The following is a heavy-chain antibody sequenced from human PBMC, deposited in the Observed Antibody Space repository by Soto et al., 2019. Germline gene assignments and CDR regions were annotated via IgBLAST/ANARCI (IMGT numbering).Heavy chain of an antibody. CDR2: ISYDGSNK. J-gene: IGHJ4*02. CDR1: GFNFSSYA. D-gene: IGHD3-10*01. CDR3: ARDPEGFGELSFDY. Sequence: GGSLRLSCAASGFNFSSYAMHWVRQAPGKGLEWVAVISYDGSNKYYADSVKGRFTISRDNSKNTLYLQMNSLRAEDTAVYYCARDPEGFGELSFDYWGQGTLVTVSS. V-gene: IGHV3-30-3*01.